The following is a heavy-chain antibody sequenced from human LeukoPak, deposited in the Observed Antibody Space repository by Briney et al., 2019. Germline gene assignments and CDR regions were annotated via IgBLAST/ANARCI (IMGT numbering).Heavy chain of an antibody. Sequence: ASVKVSCKASGYTFTSYYMHWLRQAPGQGLEWMGIINPSGGSTSYAQKLQGRVAMTTDTSTSTAYMELRSLRSEDTAVYYCARGRRGGTYLYNWFDPWGQGTLVTVSS. CDR3: ARGRRGGTYLYNWFDP. V-gene: IGHV1-46*01. D-gene: IGHD2-8*01. J-gene: IGHJ5*02. CDR1: GYTFTSYY. CDR2: INPSGGST.